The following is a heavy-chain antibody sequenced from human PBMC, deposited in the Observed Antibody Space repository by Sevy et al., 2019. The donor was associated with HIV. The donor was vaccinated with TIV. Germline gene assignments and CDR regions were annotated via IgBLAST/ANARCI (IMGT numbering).Heavy chain of an antibody. CDR2: ISGSGGGK. CDR3: AKEFYRGSYLED. D-gene: IGHD3-10*01. V-gene: IGHV3-23*01. J-gene: IGHJ4*02. Sequence: GGYLRLSCAASGFTFSSFAISWVRQAPGKGLEWVSDISGSGGGKKYADSVKGRFTVSRDNAQNTVFLQMNNLRGEDTGLYYCAKEFYRGSYLEDWGQGTLVNVSS. CDR1: GFTFSSFA.